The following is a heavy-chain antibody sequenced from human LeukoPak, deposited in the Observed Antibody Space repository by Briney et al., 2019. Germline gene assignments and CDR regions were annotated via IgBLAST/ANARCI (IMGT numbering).Heavy chain of an antibody. D-gene: IGHD2-2*01. CDR1: GGTFSNYG. J-gene: IGHJ6*02. CDR3: ARAVVVPAAAYYYYGMDV. Sequence: ASVKVSCKASGGTFSNYGVSWVRQAPGQGLEWMGGIIPIFGTANYAQKFQGRVTITADESTSTAYMELSSLRSEDTAVYYCARAVVVPAAAYYYYGMDVWGQGTTVTVSS. CDR2: IIPIFGTA. V-gene: IGHV1-69*13.